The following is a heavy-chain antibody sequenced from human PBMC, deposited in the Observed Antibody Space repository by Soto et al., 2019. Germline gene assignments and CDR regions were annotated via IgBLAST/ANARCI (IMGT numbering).Heavy chain of an antibody. CDR1: GFTFSTNA. D-gene: IGHD3-10*01. CDR2: ISGSGGST. CDR3: AKSGFKNNWFDP. V-gene: IGHV3-23*01. Sequence: GGSLRLSCAASGFTFSTNAMSWVRQAPGKGLEWVSVISGSGGSTNYADSVKGRFTISRDNSKNTLYLQMNSLRAEDTAVYYCAKSGFKNNWFDPWGQGTLVTVSS. J-gene: IGHJ5*02.